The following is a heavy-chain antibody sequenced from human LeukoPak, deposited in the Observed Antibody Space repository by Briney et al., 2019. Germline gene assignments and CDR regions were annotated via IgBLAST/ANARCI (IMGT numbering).Heavy chain of an antibody. CDR3: AREGDLVEFDY. CDR1: GGSISSGSYF. CDR2: IYTSGST. V-gene: IGHV4-61*02. J-gene: IGHJ4*02. Sequence: SETLSLTCTVSGGSISSGSYFWSWIRQPAGKGLEWIGRIYTSGSTNYNPSLKSRATISVDSSKNQFSLRLSSVTAADTAVYYCAREGDLVEFDYWSQGTLVTVSS. D-gene: IGHD5-12*01.